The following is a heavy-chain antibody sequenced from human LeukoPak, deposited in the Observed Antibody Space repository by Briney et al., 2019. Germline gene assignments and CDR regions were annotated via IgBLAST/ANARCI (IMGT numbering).Heavy chain of an antibody. Sequence: ASVKVSCKASGYTFTSYYMHWVRQAPGQGLEWMGIINPSGGSTSYAQKFQGRVTMTRDMSTSTVYMELSSLRSEGTAVYYCAIGITMVRGAGDYWGQGTLVTVSS. V-gene: IGHV1-46*01. CDR3: AIGITMVRGAGDY. CDR2: INPSGGST. J-gene: IGHJ4*02. D-gene: IGHD3-10*01. CDR1: GYTFTSYY.